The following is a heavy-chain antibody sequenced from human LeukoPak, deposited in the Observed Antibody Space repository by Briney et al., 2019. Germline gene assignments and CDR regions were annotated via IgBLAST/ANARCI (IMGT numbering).Heavy chain of an antibody. CDR2: ISSSGSTM. CDR1: GFTFSSYE. V-gene: IGHV3-48*03. CDR3: ARDYVVAAAGTYY. J-gene: IGHJ4*02. D-gene: IGHD6-13*01. Sequence: GGSLRLSCAASGFTFSSYEVNWVRQAPGKGLEWVSYISSSGSTMYYADSVKGRFTISRDNAKSSLYLLMNSLRAEDTAVYYCARDYVVAAAGTYYWGQGTLVTVSS.